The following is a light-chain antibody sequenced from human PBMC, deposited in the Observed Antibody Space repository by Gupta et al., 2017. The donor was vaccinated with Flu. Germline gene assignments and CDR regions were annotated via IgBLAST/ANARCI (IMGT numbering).Light chain of an antibody. V-gene: IGKV1-39*01. J-gene: IGKJ1*01. Sequence: GDRVAITCRASQSIALHVSWYQQKPGKAPHLLIHSTSALHTGVPSRFNGSGAWSEFTLTINSLQPEDFATYYCQQTYTTPRTFGQGTKVEIK. CDR1: QSIALH. CDR2: STS. CDR3: QQTYTTPRT.